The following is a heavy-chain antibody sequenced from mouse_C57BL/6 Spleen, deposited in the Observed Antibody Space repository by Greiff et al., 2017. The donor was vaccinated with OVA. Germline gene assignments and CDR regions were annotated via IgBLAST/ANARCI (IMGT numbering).Heavy chain of an antibody. D-gene: IGHD1-1*01. V-gene: IGHV3-6*01. J-gene: IGHJ2*01. Sequence: VQLKESGPGLVKPSQSLSLTCSVTGYSITSGYYWNWIRQFPGNKLEWMGYISYDGSNNYNPSLKNRISITRDTSKNQFFLKLNSVTTEDTATYYCARDPYYGSSGGYFDYWGQGTTLTVSS. CDR3: ARDPYYGSSGGYFDY. CDR2: ISYDGSN. CDR1: GYSITSGYY.